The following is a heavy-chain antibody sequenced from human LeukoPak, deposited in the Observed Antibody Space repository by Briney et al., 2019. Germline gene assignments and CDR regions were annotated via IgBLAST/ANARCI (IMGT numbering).Heavy chain of an antibody. CDR3: ASSYSSSWYYYYGMDV. CDR2: ISGCGGST. D-gene: IGHD6-13*01. CDR1: GFTFSSYA. J-gene: IGHJ6*04. V-gene: IGHV3-23*01. Sequence: QSGGSLRLSCAASGFTFSSYAMSWVRQAPGKGLEWVSAISGCGGSTYYADSVKGRFTISRDNSKNTLHLQMNSLRAVDTAVYYCASSYSSSWYYYYGMDVWGKGTTVTVSS.